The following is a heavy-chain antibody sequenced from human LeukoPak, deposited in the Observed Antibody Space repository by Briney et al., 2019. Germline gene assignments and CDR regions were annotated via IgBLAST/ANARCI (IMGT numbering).Heavy chain of an antibody. D-gene: IGHD3-22*01. CDR1: GFTFSTYS. J-gene: IGHJ2*01. CDR2: ISSSTSYI. CDR3: ARDPPYYYDSSGLHVDWYFEL. Sequence: GGSLRLSCAASGFTFSTYSMNWVRPAPGKGLEWVSSISSSTSYIYYADSLKGRFTISRDNAKKPLHLQMNSLSAEDTAVYYCARDPPYYYDSSGLHVDWYFELWGRGTLVTVSS. V-gene: IGHV3-21*01.